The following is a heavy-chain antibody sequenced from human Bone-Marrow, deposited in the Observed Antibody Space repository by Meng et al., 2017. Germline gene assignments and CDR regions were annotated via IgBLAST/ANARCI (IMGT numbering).Heavy chain of an antibody. J-gene: IGHJ4*02. V-gene: IGHV3-11*04. CDR1: GFTFSDYS. Sequence: QVQVVGSGGGFVKPGGSLRNSCAASGFTFSDYSMSWIRQAPGKGLEWISYISSSGNTIYYAASVKGRFTISRDNAKNSLYLQMNGLRAEDTAVYYCAGDFDYWGQGTLVTVSS. CDR2: ISSSGNTI. CDR3: AGDFDY.